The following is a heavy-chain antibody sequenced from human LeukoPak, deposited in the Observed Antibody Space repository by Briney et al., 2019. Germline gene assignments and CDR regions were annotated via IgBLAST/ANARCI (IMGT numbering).Heavy chain of an antibody. J-gene: IGHJ4*02. CDR1: TFTFSSYW. D-gene: IGHD3-22*01. CDR3: ARDPAGYYYDSSGSLYDY. CDR2: IKQDGSEK. V-gene: IGHV3-7*03. Sequence: GGSLRLSCAASTFTFSSYWMSWVRQAPGKGLEWVANIKQDGSEKYYVDSVKGRFTISRDNAKNSLYLQMNSLRAEDTAVYYCARDPAGYYYDSSGSLYDYWGQGTLVTVSS.